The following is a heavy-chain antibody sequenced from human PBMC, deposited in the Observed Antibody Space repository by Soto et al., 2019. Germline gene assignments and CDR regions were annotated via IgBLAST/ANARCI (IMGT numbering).Heavy chain of an antibody. V-gene: IGHV1-8*01. CDR1: GYILRSYD. CDR3: GRGLAGGYYSYGMDV. J-gene: IGHJ6*02. D-gene: IGHD2-21*01. CDR2: LTPDTGDT. Sequence: QEQLVQSGAEVKKPGASVKVSCKASGYILRSYDIYWVRQAPGQGLEWMGSLTPDTGDTVYAQKFHGRMIVPRNTSISIAYMELNNLKPEDTAVYYCGRGLAGGYYSYGMDVWGQGTTVTVSS.